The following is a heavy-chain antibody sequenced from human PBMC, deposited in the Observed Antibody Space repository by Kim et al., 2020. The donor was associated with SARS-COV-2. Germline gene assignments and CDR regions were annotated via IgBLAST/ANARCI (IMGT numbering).Heavy chain of an antibody. CDR2: IKQDGSEK. CDR1: GFTFSSYW. CDR3: ASAPLLWFGERYFDY. Sequence: GGSLRLSCAASGFTFSSYWMSWVRQAPGKGLEWVANIKQDGSEKYYVDSVKGRFTISRDNAKNSLYLQMNSLRAEDTAVYYCASAPLLWFGERYFDYWGQGTLVTVSS. J-gene: IGHJ4*02. V-gene: IGHV3-7*01. D-gene: IGHD3-10*01.